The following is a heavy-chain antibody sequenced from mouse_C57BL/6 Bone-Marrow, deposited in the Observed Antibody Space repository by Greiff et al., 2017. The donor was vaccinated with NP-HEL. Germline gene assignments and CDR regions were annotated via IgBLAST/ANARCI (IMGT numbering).Heavy chain of an antibody. CDR2: INPSTGYT. CDR1: GYTFTSYW. D-gene: IGHD3-1*01. CDR3: ASPSGSYYFGY. Sequence: VQLQQSGAELAKPGASVKMSCKASGYTFTSYWMHWVKQRPGQGLEWIGYINPSTGYTEYNQKFKDKATLTADKSSSTAYMQLSSLTSEDSAVYYCASPSGSYYFGYGGQGTTLTVSS. V-gene: IGHV1-7*01. J-gene: IGHJ2*01.